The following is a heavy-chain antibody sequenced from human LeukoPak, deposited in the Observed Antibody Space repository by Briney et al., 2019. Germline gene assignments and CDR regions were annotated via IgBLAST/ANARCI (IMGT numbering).Heavy chain of an antibody. Sequence: SETLSLTCTVSGGSISSYYWSWIRQPAGKGLEWIGRIYTSGSTNYNPSLKSRVTMSVDTSKNQFSLKLSSVTAADTAVYYCASLLRIAVAGTNYYYGMDVWGQGTTVTVSS. D-gene: IGHD6-19*01. CDR3: ASLLRIAVAGTNYYYGMDV. CDR2: IYTSGST. V-gene: IGHV4-4*07. CDR1: GGSISSYY. J-gene: IGHJ6*02.